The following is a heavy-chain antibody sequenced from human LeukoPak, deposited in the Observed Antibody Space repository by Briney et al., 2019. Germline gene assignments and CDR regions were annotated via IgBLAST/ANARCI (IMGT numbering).Heavy chain of an antibody. CDR2: FFSTGST. Sequence: SETLSLTCTVSGGSISGYYWSWIRQPAGKGLEWIGRFFSTGSTNYNPSLKSRVTMSVDTSKNQFSLKLSSVTAADTAVYYCARVGYSSSSTFDYWGQGTLVTVSS. CDR3: ARVGYSSSSTFDY. V-gene: IGHV4-4*07. D-gene: IGHD6-6*01. CDR1: GGSISGYY. J-gene: IGHJ4*02.